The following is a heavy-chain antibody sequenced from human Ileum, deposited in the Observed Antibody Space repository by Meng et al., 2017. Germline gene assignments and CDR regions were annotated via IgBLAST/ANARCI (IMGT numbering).Heavy chain of an antibody. CDR1: GGSFSGYY. D-gene: IGHD3-16*01. CDR3: ARGGGRYGPDFDY. CDR2: INHSGST. J-gene: IGHJ4*02. V-gene: IGHV4-34*01. Sequence: QVQLQHGGGGLLRPSETLSLTCAVYGGSFSGYYWSWIRQPPGKGLEWIGEINHSGSTNYNPSLKSRVTISVDTSKNQFSLKLSSVTAADTAVYYCARGGGRYGPDFDYWGQGTLVTVSS.